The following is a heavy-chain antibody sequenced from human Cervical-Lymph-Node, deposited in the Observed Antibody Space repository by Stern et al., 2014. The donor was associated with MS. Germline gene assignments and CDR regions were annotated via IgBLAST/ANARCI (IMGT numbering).Heavy chain of an antibody. CDR2: IYSGGYT. CDR3: ARSLYGSGSYSHFDY. CDR1: GFTISSNY. Sequence: EVHLVESGGGLIQPGGSLRLSCAASGFTISSNYMNWVLQAPGKGLEWVSVIYSGGYTKYADSVKGRFTISRDNSKNTLYLQMDSLRAEDTAVYYCARSLYGSGSYSHFDYWGQGTLVTVSS. V-gene: IGHV3-53*01. J-gene: IGHJ4*02. D-gene: IGHD3-10*01.